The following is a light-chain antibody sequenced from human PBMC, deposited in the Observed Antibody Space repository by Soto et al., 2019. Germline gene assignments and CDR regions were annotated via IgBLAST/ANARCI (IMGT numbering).Light chain of an antibody. CDR3: QQSYTALFA. CDR1: QNIGTF. V-gene: IGKV1-39*01. J-gene: IGKJ3*01. CDR2: AAS. Sequence: DIQMTQSPSALSASVGDRVTISCRTTQNIGTFLSWYQQRPGRAPNLLIYAASRVQSGVPSRFSGSGSGTNFTLTINGLKPEDFAAYVCQQSYTALFAFGPGTTVDVK.